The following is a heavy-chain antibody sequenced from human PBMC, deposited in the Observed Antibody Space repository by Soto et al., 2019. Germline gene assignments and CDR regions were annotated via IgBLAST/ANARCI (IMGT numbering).Heavy chain of an antibody. Sequence: GGSLRLSCAASGFTFSSYSMNWVRQAPGKGLEWVSSISSSSSYIYYADSVKGRFTISRDNAKNSLYLQMNSLRAEDTAVYYCARDDGSGWYRSLGVPFDYWGQGTLVTVSS. CDR2: ISSSSSYI. D-gene: IGHD6-19*01. CDR3: ARDDGSGWYRSLGVPFDY. V-gene: IGHV3-21*01. J-gene: IGHJ4*02. CDR1: GFTFSSYS.